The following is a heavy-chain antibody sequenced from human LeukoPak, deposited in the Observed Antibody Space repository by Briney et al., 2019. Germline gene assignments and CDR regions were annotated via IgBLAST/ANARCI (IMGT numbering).Heavy chain of an antibody. V-gene: IGHV3-30-3*01. D-gene: IGHD6-13*01. Sequence: GGPLGLSCAASGFPFSSYAMHWFRKAQGKGLEWVAVISYDGSNKYYADSVKGRFTISRDNSKNTLYLQMNSLRAEDTAVYYCARIAAAGKGYWGQGTLVTVSS. CDR3: ARIAAAGKGY. CDR2: ISYDGSNK. J-gene: IGHJ4*02. CDR1: GFPFSSYA.